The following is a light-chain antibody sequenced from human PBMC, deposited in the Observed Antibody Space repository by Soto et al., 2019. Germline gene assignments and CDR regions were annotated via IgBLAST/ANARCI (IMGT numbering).Light chain of an antibody. CDR2: EVT. CDR3: SSQAASNNFV. V-gene: IGLV2-8*01. Sequence: QSALTQPPSASGSPGQSVTIYCTGTSSDVGAYNSVSWYQYYPGKAPKLIIYEVTKRPSGVPTRFSGSKSGNTASLTVSGLQTDDEADYYCSSQAASNNFVFGAGTKVTVL. J-gene: IGLJ1*01. CDR1: SSDVGAYNS.